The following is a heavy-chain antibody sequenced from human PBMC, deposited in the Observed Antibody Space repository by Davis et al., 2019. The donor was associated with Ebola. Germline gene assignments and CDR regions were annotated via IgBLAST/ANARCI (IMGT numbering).Heavy chain of an antibody. Sequence: PGGSLRLSCAASGFTVSSNYMSWVRQAPGKGLEWVSVFYSGGSTYYADSVKGRFTISRDNSNNTLYLQMNSLRAEDTAVYYCAKSNYGDSAGDYWGQGTLVTVSS. D-gene: IGHD4-17*01. J-gene: IGHJ4*02. CDR2: FYSGGST. CDR1: GFTVSSNY. V-gene: IGHV3-53*01. CDR3: AKSNYGDSAGDY.